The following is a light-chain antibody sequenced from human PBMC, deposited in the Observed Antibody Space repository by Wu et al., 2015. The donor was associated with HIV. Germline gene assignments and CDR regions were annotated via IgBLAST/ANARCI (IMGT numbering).Light chain of an antibody. CDR3: QQRSDNWPLT. V-gene: IGKV3D-20*02. CDR2: GAS. Sequence: EIVLTQSPGTLSLSPGERATLSCRASQSISSSYLAWYQQRPGQAPRLLIYGASNRATGIPARFSGSGSGTDFTLTISSLEPEDFAVYYCQQRSDNWPLTFGQGTRLEIK. J-gene: IGKJ5*01. CDR1: QSISSSY.